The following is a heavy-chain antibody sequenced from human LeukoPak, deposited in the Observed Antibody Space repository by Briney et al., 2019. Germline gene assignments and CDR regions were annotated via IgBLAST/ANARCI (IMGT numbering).Heavy chain of an antibody. CDR1: GYTFTSYY. Sequence: ASVKVSCKASGYTFTSYYMHWVRQAPGRGLEWMGIINPSGGSTSYAQKFQGRVTMTRDTSTSTVYMELSSLRSEDTAVYYCARGLYCSGGSCYHYGMDVWGKGTTVTVSS. V-gene: IGHV1-46*01. CDR2: INPSGGST. J-gene: IGHJ6*04. D-gene: IGHD2-15*01. CDR3: ARGLYCSGGSCYHYGMDV.